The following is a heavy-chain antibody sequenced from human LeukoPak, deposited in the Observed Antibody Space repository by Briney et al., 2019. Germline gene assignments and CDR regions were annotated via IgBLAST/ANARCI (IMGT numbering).Heavy chain of an antibody. D-gene: IGHD3-22*01. V-gene: IGHV5-51*01. CDR1: GYSFTSYW. CDR2: IYPGDSDT. CDR3: ARTGEYYYDSSGYYLMDY. Sequence: GESLKISCKGSGYSFTSYWIGWGRQMPGKGLEWMGIIYPGDSDTRYSPSFQGQVTISADKSISTAYLQWSSLKASDTAMYYCARTGEYYYDSSGYYLMDYWGQGTLVTVSS. J-gene: IGHJ4*02.